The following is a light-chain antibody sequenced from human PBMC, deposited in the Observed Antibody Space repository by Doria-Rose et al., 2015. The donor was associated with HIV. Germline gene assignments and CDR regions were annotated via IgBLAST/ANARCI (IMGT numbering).Light chain of an antibody. CDR1: QPVSTY. CDR3: QQTYSSPPWT. V-gene: IGKV1-39*01. Sequence: QSPSSLSASLGDSVTITCRASQPVSTYLTRLQQEPGKAPKLLIYAASRLQSGVPSRCSGSGSATDFTLTISGLQPGDFATYYCQQTYSSPPWTFGQGTKAEMK. CDR2: AAS. J-gene: IGKJ1*01.